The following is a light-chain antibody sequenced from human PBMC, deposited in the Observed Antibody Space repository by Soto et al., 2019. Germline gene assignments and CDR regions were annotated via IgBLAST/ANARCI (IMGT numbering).Light chain of an antibody. Sequence: EIVLTQSPDTLSLSPGERATLSCRASQSVSGTYLVWYQQKPGQAPRLLIYGASNRATGLPDRFSGSGSGTDFTLTISRLEPEDFAVYYCQHYGDSPPRSFGQGTKVEIK. CDR3: QHYGDSPPRS. J-gene: IGKJ1*01. CDR2: GAS. CDR1: QSVSGTY. V-gene: IGKV3-20*01.